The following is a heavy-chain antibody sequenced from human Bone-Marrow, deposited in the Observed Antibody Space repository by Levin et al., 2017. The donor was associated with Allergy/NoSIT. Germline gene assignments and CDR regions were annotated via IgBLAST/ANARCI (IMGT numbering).Heavy chain of an antibody. CDR2: IKQDGSEK. J-gene: IGHJ4*02. D-gene: IGHD2-15*01. Sequence: ETLSLTCAASGFTFSNNWMSWVRQAPGKGLEWVASIKQDGSEKRYMDSVRGRFTISRDNAKNSLYLQMSGLRDADTAVYYCGRGAGWWDYWGQGTLVTVSS. V-gene: IGHV3-7*01. CDR1: GFTFSNNW. CDR3: GRGAGWWDY.